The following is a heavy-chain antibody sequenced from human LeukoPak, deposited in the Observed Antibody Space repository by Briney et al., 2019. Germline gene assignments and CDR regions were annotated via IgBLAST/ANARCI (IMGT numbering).Heavy chain of an antibody. D-gene: IGHD5-18*01. CDR2: TRNKANSYTT. CDR1: GFTFSDHY. CDR3: ARVAAMVGFDY. J-gene: IGHJ4*02. Sequence: PGGSLRLSCAASGFTFSDHYVDWVRQAPGKGLEWVGRTRNKANSYTTEYAASVKGRFTISRDDSKNSLYLQMNSLKTEDTAVYYCARVAAMVGFDYWGQGTLVTVSS. V-gene: IGHV3-72*01.